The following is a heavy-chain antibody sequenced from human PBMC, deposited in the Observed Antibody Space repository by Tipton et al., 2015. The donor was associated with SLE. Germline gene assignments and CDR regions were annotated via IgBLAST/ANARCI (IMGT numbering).Heavy chain of an antibody. CDR2: INRSGST. D-gene: IGHD6-19*01. V-gene: IGHV4-34*01. J-gene: IGHJ6*03. CDR3: ARGLGAYGSGRGDYYYDMVI. CDR1: GGPFSGDS. Sequence: LRLSCAVYGGPFSGDSWSCIRQPPGKGLQWIGEINRSGSTNYNPSLKSRVTISADTSKNQFSLKLSSVTAADTAVYYCARGLGAYGSGRGDYYYDMVIWGKGATVTVSS.